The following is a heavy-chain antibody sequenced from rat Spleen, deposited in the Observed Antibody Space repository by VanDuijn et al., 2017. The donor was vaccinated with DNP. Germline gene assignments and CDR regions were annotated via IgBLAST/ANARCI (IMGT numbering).Heavy chain of an antibody. J-gene: IGHJ3*01. V-gene: IGHV2-19*01. D-gene: IGHD4-3*01. CDR1: GFSLTGYS. CDR3: TRDWIRGPFAY. Sequence: QVQLTESGPGLVQPSETLSLTCTVSGFSLTGYSVYWVRQPPGKGLEWIAGISSGGSTFYNSVFKSRLSISRDTSKSQVFLKMNSLQTEDTAIYFCTRDWIRGPFAYWGQGTLVTVSS. CDR2: ISSGGST.